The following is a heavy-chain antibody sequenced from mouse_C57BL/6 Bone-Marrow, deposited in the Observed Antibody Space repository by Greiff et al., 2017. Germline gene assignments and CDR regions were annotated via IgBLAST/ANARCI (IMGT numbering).Heavy chain of an antibody. V-gene: IGHV1-69*01. D-gene: IGHD2-5*01. CDR2: IDPSDSYT. CDR3: ARESNYVWFAY. Sequence: QVQLQQPGAELVMPGASVKLSCTASGYTFTSSWMHWVKQRPGQGLEWIGEIDPSDSYTNYNQKFKGQSTLTVATSSSTAYMQLSSLTSEDSAVYYGARESNYVWFAYWGQGTLVTVSA. CDR1: GYTFTSSW. J-gene: IGHJ3*01.